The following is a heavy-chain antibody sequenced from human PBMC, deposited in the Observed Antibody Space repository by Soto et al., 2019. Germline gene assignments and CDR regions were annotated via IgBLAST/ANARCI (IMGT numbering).Heavy chain of an antibody. CDR2: ISYDGSNT. CDR1: GVSFNSYD. J-gene: IGHJ5*02. Sequence: GSLGISCAASGVSFNSYDMHWVRQAAGKGPEWVAIISYDGSNTYYSDSVRGRFTISRDNSKDTLYLQMHSLRSEDTAIYYCARISRYCSGGDCHAWGQGTQVTV. CDR3: ARISRYCSGGDCHA. V-gene: IGHV3-30*03. D-gene: IGHD2-15*01.